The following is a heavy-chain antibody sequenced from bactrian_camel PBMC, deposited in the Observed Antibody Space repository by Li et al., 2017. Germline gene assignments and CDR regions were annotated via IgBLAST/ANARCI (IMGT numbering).Heavy chain of an antibody. D-gene: IGHD6*01. CDR2: IDSDGGT. Sequence: VQLVESGGGSVQGGESLRLSCEISLYIYSSYCMGWFRQAPGKEREGVAAIDSDGGTSYAGSVKGRFTISVDNAKNTSYLEMTNLRPDDSGTYYCAAVHGYTPPVVVAGTYGMDYWGKGTQVTVS. CDR1: LYIYSSYC. V-gene: IGHV3S53*01. J-gene: IGHJ7*01.